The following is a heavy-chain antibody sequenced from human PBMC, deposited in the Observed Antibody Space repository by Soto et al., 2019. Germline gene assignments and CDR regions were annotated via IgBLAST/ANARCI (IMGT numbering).Heavy chain of an antibody. D-gene: IGHD3-3*01. CDR3: ARTHSLYYDFWSGVGDAFDI. J-gene: IGHJ3*02. V-gene: IGHV4-59*01. Sequence: PSETLSLTCTVSGCSISSYYWIWIRLPPGKGLEWIGYIYYSGSTNYNPSLKSRVTISVDTSKNQFSLKLSSVTAADTAVYYCARTHSLYYDFWSGVGDAFDIWGQGTMVTVSS. CDR1: GCSISSYY. CDR2: IYYSGST.